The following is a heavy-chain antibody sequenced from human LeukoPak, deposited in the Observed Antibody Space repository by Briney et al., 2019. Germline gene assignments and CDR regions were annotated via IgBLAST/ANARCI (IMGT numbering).Heavy chain of an antibody. CDR3: ARARGTMIVVGRWFDP. CDR2: INHSGST. D-gene: IGHD3-22*01. V-gene: IGHV4-34*01. Sequence: SETLSLTCAVYGGSFSGYYWSWIRQPPGKGLEWIGEINHSGSTNYNPSLKSRVTISVDTSKNQFSLELSSVTAADTAVYYCARARGTMIVVGRWFDPWGQGTLVTVSS. J-gene: IGHJ5*02. CDR1: GGSFSGYY.